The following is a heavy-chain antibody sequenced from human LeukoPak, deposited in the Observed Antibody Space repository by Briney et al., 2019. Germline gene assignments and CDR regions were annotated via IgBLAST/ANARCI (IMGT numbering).Heavy chain of an antibody. CDR1: GGSFSSSTYY. J-gene: IGHJ4*02. CDR2: LYYSGST. CDR3: ATLDPQWLITN. Sequence: SETLSLTCTVSGGSFSSSTYYWGWIRQPPGKGLEWIGTLYYSGSTSDNPSLKSRVTISVDTSKNQFSLKLSSVTAADTAVYYSATLDPQWLITNWGQGTLVTVSS. D-gene: IGHD5-24*01. V-gene: IGHV4-39*01.